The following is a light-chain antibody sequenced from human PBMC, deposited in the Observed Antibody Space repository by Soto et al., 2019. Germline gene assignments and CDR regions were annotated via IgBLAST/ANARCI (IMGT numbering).Light chain of an antibody. Sequence: EILLTQSPGTLSLSPGDRATLSCRASQSVLNNYLAWYQQKPGQAPRLLIYGASSRATGIPDRFSGSGSGTDFTLTITRLEPEDCAVYYCQQFTTTVVSFGQGTKLEIK. CDR1: QSVLNNY. CDR2: GAS. CDR3: QQFTTTVVS. V-gene: IGKV3-20*01. J-gene: IGKJ2*01.